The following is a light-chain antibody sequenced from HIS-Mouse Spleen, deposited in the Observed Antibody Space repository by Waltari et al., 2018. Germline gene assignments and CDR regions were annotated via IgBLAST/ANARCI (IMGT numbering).Light chain of an antibody. J-gene: IGLJ3*02. Sequence: QSALTQPASVPGSPGQSITTPSSGPSCYVEGYTYLSWYQQHPGTAPKLMIYDVSNRPSGVSNRFSGSKSGNTASLTISGLQAEDEADYYCSSYTSSSTYWVFGGGTKLTVL. CDR3: SSYTSSSTYWV. V-gene: IGLV2-14*03. CDR1: SCYVEGYTY. CDR2: DVS.